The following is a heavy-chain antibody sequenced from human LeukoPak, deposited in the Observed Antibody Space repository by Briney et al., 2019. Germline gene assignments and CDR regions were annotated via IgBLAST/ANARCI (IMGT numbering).Heavy chain of an antibody. J-gene: IGHJ5*01. CDR1: GFTFYMYA. CDR2: MCGTAGCT. V-gene: IGHV3-23*01. CDR3: AKDRPNFHENSGHYYRRDGDS. Sequence: GGSLRLSCQASGFTFYMYAMSWVRQAPGKGLEWVASMCGTAGCTFYPDSVKGRFTISRDNSKNVLYVRMNSLTAEDTAIYYCAKDRPNFHENSGHYYRRDGDSWGQGTLVTVSS. D-gene: IGHD3-22*01.